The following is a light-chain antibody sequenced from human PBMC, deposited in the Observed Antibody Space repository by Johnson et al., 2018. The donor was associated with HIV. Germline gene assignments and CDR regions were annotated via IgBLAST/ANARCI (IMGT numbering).Light chain of an antibody. V-gene: IGLV1-51*01. CDR3: GTWDSSLRGGV. J-gene: IGLJ1*01. CDR1: SSNIGNNY. Sequence: QLVLTQPPSVSAAPGQKVTISCSGSSSNIGNNYVSWYQQLPGTAPKLLIYDNNKRPSGIPDRFSGSKSGTSATLGITGLQTGDEADYYCGTWDSSLRGGVFGTGTKVTVL. CDR2: DNN.